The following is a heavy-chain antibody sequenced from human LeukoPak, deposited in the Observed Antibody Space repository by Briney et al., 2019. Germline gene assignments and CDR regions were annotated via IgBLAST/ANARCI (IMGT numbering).Heavy chain of an antibody. J-gene: IGHJ4*02. CDR2: FYYSGST. CDR1: GGSNCCSKFY. D-gene: IGHD6-6*01. CDR3: ETAPRPPTIAALHF. Sequence: SETLWLTCTLSGGSNCCSKFYWRWIRQPPGKGLEWIGSFYYSGSTYYNPSLKSRLTISVDTSKNQFSLKLSSVTAADTAVYYCETAPRPPTIAALHFWGKGIPVPVSS. V-gene: IGHV4-39*01.